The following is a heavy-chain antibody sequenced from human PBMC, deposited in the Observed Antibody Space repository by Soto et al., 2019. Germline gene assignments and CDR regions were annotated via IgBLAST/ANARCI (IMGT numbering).Heavy chain of an antibody. J-gene: IGHJ3*02. CDR3: ARVTVYGGGAFDI. CDR1: GGSISSSSNY. V-gene: IGHV4-39*01. D-gene: IGHD2-8*01. CDR2: IYYRGST. Sequence: QLQLQESGPGLVKPSETLSLTCTVSGGSISSSSNYWGWIRQPPGKGLEWIGSIYYRGSTYYSPSLKSRVTIFVDRSKNQFSLKLSSVTAADTAVYYCARVTVYGGGAFDIWGQGTMITVSS.